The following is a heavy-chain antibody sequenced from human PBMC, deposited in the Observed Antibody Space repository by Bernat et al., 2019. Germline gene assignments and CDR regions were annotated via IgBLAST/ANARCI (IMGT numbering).Heavy chain of an antibody. CDR2: ISSSGSAI. Sequence: EVQLVESGGGLVQPGGSLRLSCAASGFTFSSYELNWVRQAPGKGLEWISYISSSGSAIYYADSVKGRFTISRDNAKNSLYLQMNNLRAEDTAVYYCARDHSAVHFDYWGQGTLVTVSS. CDR3: ARDHSAVHFDY. D-gene: IGHD6-6*01. J-gene: IGHJ4*02. V-gene: IGHV3-48*03. CDR1: GFTFSSYE.